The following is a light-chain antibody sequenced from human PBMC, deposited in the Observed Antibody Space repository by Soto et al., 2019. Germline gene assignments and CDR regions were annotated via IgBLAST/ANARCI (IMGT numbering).Light chain of an antibody. J-gene: IGKJ4*01. V-gene: IGKV3-20*01. CDR1: QSVSSSY. CDR3: QQYGTSPLT. Sequence: EIVLTQSPGTLSLSPGERATLSCRASQSVSSSYLAWYQQRPRQAPRLLIYGASSRDTGIPERFSGSGSGTDVTLSSSRLEAEDFAVYYCQQYGTSPLTFGGGTKVEIK. CDR2: GAS.